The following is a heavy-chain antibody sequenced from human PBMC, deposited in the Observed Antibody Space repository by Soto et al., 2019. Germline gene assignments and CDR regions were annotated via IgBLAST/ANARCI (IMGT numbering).Heavy chain of an antibody. CDR1: GYTFTSYG. J-gene: IGHJ4*02. CDR2: ISAYNGNT. V-gene: IGHV1-18*01. Sequence: GASVKVSCKASGYTFTSYGISWVRQAPGQGLEWMGWISAYNGNTNYAQKLQGRVTMTTDTSTSTAYMELSSLRSEDTAVYYCARDRLNRVPAPGMGHGDKAKIDYWGQGTLVTVSS. D-gene: IGHD2-2*01. CDR3: ARDRLNRVPAPGMGHGDKAKIDY.